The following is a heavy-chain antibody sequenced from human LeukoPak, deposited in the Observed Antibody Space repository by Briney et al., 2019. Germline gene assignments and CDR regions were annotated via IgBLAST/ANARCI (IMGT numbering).Heavy chain of an antibody. CDR1: GFSLTAYS. CDR3: ARAGTAARLGMGFDS. D-gene: IGHD6-6*01. Sequence: GGSLRLSCTASGFSLTAYSMNWVRQAPGKGLEWVSTMSSSSSSSYIYCADSVKGRFTVSRDNAKNSLYLQMNSLRAEDTAIYYCARAGTAARLGMGFDSWGLGTLVTVSS. V-gene: IGHV3-21*01. J-gene: IGHJ4*02. CDR2: MSSSSSSSYI.